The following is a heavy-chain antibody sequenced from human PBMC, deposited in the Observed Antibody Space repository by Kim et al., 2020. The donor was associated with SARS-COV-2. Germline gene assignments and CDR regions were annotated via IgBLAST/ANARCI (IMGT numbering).Heavy chain of an antibody. V-gene: IGHV4-39*01. CDR1: GGSISSSSYY. D-gene: IGHD4-17*01. CDR3: ARLSAFSRYGDAGWFDP. J-gene: IGHJ5*02. CDR2: IYYSGST. Sequence: SETLSLTCTVSGGSISSSSYYWGWIRQPPGKGLEWIGSIYYSGSTYYNPSLKSRVTISVDTSKNQFSLKLSSVTAADTAVYYCARLSAFSRYGDAGWFDPWGQGTLVTVSS.